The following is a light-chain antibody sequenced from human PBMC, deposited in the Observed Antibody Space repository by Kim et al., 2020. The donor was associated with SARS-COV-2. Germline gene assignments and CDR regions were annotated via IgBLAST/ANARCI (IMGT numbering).Light chain of an antibody. J-gene: IGLJ2*01. Sequence: VSVAPGKTARSTCGGNNIGSKSVPWYQQKPGQAPVLVIYYDSDRPSGIPERFSGSNSGNTATLTISRVEAGDEADYYCQVCDSGVVFGGGTQLTVL. CDR1: NIGSKS. CDR2: YDS. V-gene: IGLV3-21*04. CDR3: QVCDSGVV.